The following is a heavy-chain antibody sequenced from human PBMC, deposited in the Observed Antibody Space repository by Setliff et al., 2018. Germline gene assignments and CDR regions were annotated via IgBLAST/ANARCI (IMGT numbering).Heavy chain of an antibody. D-gene: IGHD6-25*01. CDR3: TRGGYDSGV. CDR1: GYSFTNYW. J-gene: IGHJ4*02. V-gene: IGHV5-10-1*01. CDR2: IEPTDSYT. Sequence: GESLKISCKGSGYSFTNYWINWVRQLPGKGLEWMGRIEPTDSYTNYSPSFQSHVTISIDKSITTAYLHWSSLKASDTAMYYCTRGGYDSGVWGQGTLVTVSS.